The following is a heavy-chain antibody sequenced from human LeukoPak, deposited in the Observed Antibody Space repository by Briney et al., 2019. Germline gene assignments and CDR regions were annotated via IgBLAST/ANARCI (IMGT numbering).Heavy chain of an antibody. CDR3: AKDKATVTAKGPFDY. CDR1: EFTFTIYA. D-gene: IGHD2-21*02. Sequence: GGSLRLSCAAPEFTFTIYAMTWVRQAPGKGLEWVSSISGSGANTYYADSVKGRFTISRDNSKNTLYLQFNSLRAEDTAVYYCAKDKATVTAKGPFDYWGQGTLVTVSS. CDR2: ISGSGANT. J-gene: IGHJ4*02. V-gene: IGHV3-23*01.